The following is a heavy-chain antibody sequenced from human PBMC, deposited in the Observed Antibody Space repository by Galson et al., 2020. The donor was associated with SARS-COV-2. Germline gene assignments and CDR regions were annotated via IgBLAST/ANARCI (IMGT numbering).Heavy chain of an antibody. CDR2: ISHSGGT. J-gene: IGHJ3*02. D-gene: IGHD4-17*01. CDR3: ARLHYGEYAPEAFDI. CDR1: GTSISSGSYS. V-gene: IGHV4-30-2*01. Sequence: SETLSLTCAVSGTSISSGSYSWNWIRQPPGKGLEWIGYISHSGGTYYNPSLKSRVTISGDRSKNQFSLRLSSVTAADTAVYYCARLHYGEYAPEAFDIWGPWTRVTV.